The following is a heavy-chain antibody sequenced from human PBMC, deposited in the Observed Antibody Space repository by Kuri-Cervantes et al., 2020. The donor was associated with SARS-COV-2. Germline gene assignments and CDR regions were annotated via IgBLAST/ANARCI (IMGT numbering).Heavy chain of an antibody. Sequence: SVKVSCKASGGTFSSYAISWVRQAPGQGLEWMGGIIPIFGTANYAQKFQGRVTITADKSTSTAYMELSSLRSEDTAVYYCARASVSYYGILTGYYGTKNSPFDPWGQGTLVTVSS. CDR3: ARASVSYYGILTGYYGTKNSPFDP. CDR2: IIPIFGTA. J-gene: IGHJ5*02. D-gene: IGHD3-9*01. CDR1: GGTFSSYA. V-gene: IGHV1-69*06.